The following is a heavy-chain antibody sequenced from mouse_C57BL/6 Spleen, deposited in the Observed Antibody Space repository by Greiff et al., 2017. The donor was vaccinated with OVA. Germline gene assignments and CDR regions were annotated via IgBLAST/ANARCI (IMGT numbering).Heavy chain of an antibody. CDR1: GYTFTSYW. D-gene: IGHD1-1*01. V-gene: IGHV1-72*01. Sequence: QVHVKQPGAELVKPGASVKLSCKASGYTFTSYWMHWVKQRPGRGLAWIGRIDPNSGGTKYNEKFKSQANLTVDKPSSTAYMQLSSLTSEDCAVYYCARNYGSTYWYFDGWGTGTTVTVSS. CDR2: IDPNSGGT. CDR3: ARNYGSTYWYFDG. J-gene: IGHJ1*03.